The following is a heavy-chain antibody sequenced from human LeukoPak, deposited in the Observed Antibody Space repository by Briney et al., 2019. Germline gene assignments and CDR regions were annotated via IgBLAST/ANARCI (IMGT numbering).Heavy chain of an antibody. J-gene: IGHJ5*02. CDR2: IYTSGST. CDR3: ARDLSGSYYAWFDP. Sequence: SETLPLTCTVSGGSISSYYWSWIRQPAGKGLEWIGRIYTSGSTNYNPSLKSRVTISVDKSKNQFSLKLSSVTAADTAVYYCARDLSGSYYAWFDPWGQGTLVTVSS. CDR1: GGSISSYY. V-gene: IGHV4-4*07. D-gene: IGHD1-26*01.